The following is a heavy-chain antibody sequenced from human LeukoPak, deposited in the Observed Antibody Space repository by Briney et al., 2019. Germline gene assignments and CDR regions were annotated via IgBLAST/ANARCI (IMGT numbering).Heavy chain of an antibody. CDR2: ISYDGSNK. CDR1: GFTFSSYA. Sequence: GGSLRLSCAASGFTFSSYAMHWVRQAPGKGLEWVAVISYDGSNKYYADSVKGRFTISRDNSKNTLYLQMNSLRAEDTAVYYCARVEGYYDTLQFDYWGQGTLVTVSS. D-gene: IGHD3-22*01. J-gene: IGHJ4*02. V-gene: IGHV3-30-3*01. CDR3: ARVEGYYDTLQFDY.